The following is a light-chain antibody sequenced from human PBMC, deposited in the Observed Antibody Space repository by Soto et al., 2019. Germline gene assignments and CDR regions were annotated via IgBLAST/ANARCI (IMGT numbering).Light chain of an antibody. J-gene: IGLJ2*01. CDR1: NIGSKS. Sequence: SYELTQPPSVSVAPGQTARITCGGNNIGSKSVHWYQQKPGQAPVLVVYDDIDRPSGIPERFSDSNSGNTATLTISRVEAGDEADYYCQVWDSSSDHVIFGGGTKLTVL. CDR2: DDI. V-gene: IGLV3-21*02. CDR3: QVWDSSSDHVI.